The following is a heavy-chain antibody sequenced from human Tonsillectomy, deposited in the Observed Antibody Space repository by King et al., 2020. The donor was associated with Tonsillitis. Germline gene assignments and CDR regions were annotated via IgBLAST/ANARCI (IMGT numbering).Heavy chain of an antibody. D-gene: IGHD3-3*01. V-gene: IGHV3-7*01. Sequence: VQLVEPGGGLVQPGGSLRLSCAASGFTFSIYWMSWVRQAPGKGLEWVANIKQDGSEKYYVDSGKCRFTISRDNAKNSLYLQMNSLRAEATAVYYCARIRLWSGSYSYYYMDVWGKGTTVTVSS. CDR1: GFTFSIYW. CDR3: ARIRLWSGSYSYYYMDV. CDR2: IKQDGSEK. J-gene: IGHJ6*03.